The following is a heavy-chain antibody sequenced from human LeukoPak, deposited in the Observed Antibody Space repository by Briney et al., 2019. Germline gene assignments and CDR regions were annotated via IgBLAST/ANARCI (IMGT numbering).Heavy chain of an antibody. CDR1: GFTFSSYE. D-gene: IGHD3-16*02. J-gene: IGHJ4*02. V-gene: IGHV3-48*03. CDR3: ARLVSFGDWGSYRYVDY. Sequence: GGSLRLSCAASGFTFSSYEMNWVRQAPGKGLEWVSYISSSGSTIYYADSVKGRFTISRDNAKNSLYLQMNGLRAEDTAVYYCARLVSFGDWGSYRYVDYWGQGTLVTVSS. CDR2: ISSSGSTI.